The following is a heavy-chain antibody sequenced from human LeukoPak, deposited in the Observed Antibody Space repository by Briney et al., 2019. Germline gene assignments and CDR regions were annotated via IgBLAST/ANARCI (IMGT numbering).Heavy chain of an antibody. V-gene: IGHV3-49*04. CDR1: GXTFVDYA. Sequence: GGSLRLSCATSGXTFVDYAMSWVRQAPGKGLEWVGFIRSKAFGGTIEYAASVKGRFAISRDDSKSIAYLQMNSLESEDTAVYYCARINGGSSSSSVDYWGQGTLVTVSS. CDR3: ARINGGSSSSSVDY. D-gene: IGHD6-6*01. CDR2: IRSKAFGGTI. J-gene: IGHJ4*02.